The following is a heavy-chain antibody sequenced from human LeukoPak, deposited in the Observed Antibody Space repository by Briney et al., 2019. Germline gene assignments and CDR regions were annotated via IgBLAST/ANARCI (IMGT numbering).Heavy chain of an antibody. CDR3: ARDGAYSSNY. V-gene: IGHV3-21*01. D-gene: IGHD6-19*01. J-gene: IGHJ3*01. CDR1: GFTFSRYS. CDR2: ISRSSSYI. Sequence: PGGSLRLSCAACGFTFSRYSMNWVRQAPGKGLEGVSCISRSSSYIYYADSVKGRFTISRDYAKNSLYLQTNTLIPEHTPVCYFARDGAYSSNYWGQGTMVTVSS.